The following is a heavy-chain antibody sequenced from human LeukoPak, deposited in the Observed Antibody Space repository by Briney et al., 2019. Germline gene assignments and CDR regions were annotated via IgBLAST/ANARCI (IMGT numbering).Heavy chain of an antibody. CDR1: GYTFTGYY. Sequence: ASVTVSCQASGYTFTGYYMHWVRQAHGQGLEWMGWINPNSGGTTSAQKFQGRVTITADKSTSTAYMELSRLRFEDTAVYYCARALYDIVVVPAAMQFFDYWGQGTLVTVSS. D-gene: IGHD2-2*01. CDR2: INPNSGGT. V-gene: IGHV1-2*02. J-gene: IGHJ4*02. CDR3: ARALYDIVVVPAAMQFFDY.